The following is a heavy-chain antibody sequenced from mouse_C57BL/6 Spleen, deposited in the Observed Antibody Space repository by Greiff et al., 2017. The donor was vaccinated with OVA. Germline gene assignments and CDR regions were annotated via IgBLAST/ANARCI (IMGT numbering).Heavy chain of an antibody. Sequence: DVQLVESGGGLVQPGGSLSLSCAASGFTFTDYYMSWVRQPPGKALEWLGFIRNKANGYTTEYSASVKGRFTISRDNSQSILYLQMNARRAEDSATYYCARSYYSKYYYAMDYWGQGTSVTVSS. D-gene: IGHD2-5*01. CDR3: ARSYYSKYYYAMDY. V-gene: IGHV7-3*01. CDR1: GFTFTDYY. J-gene: IGHJ4*01. CDR2: IRNKANGYTT.